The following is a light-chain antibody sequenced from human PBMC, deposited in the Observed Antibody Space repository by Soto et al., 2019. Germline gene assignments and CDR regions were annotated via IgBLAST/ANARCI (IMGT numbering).Light chain of an antibody. V-gene: IGKV1-5*01. CDR3: QQYNTYSPT. J-gene: IGKJ1*01. CDR2: DAS. Sequence: DIRMTQSPSTLSASVGDRVTITCRASQSITGWLAWHQQKPGKAPRLLIFDASTLEGGVPPRFSGSGSGTEFTLTISSLQPDDSATYYCQQYNTYSPTFGQGTKVEIK. CDR1: QSITGW.